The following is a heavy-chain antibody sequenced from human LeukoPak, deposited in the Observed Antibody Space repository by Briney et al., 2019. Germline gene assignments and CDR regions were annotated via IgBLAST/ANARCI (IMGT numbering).Heavy chain of an antibody. J-gene: IGHJ3*02. D-gene: IGHD1/OR15-1a*01. Sequence: ASVKVSCKASGYTFTGYYMHWVRQAPGQGLEWMGWINPNSGDTNYAQKFQGRVTMTRDTSISTAYMELSRLRSDDTAVYYGAREGGLPTRSAHDAFDIWGQGTMVTVSS. V-gene: IGHV1-2*02. CDR3: AREGGLPTRSAHDAFDI. CDR2: INPNSGDT. CDR1: GYTFTGYY.